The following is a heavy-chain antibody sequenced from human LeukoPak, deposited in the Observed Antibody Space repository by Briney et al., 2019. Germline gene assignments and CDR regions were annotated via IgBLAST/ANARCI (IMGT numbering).Heavy chain of an antibody. J-gene: IGHJ4*02. CDR1: GYTFTGYY. CDR2: INPNSGGT. Sequence: VASVKVSCKASGYTFTGYYIHWVRQAPGQGLEWMGWINPNSGGTNYAQKFQGRVTMTRDTSITTAYMELSRLRSDDTAIYYCARDVGYSSAEYWGQGTLVTVSS. D-gene: IGHD6-19*01. CDR3: ARDVGYSSAEY. V-gene: IGHV1-2*02.